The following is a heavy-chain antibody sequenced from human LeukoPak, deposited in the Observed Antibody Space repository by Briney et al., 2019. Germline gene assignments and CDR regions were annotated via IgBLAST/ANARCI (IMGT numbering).Heavy chain of an antibody. CDR3: ARDNDSRDPPHFDY. D-gene: IGHD3-16*01. CDR1: GYTFTTYG. CDR2: INTNTGNP. V-gene: IGHV7-4-1*02. J-gene: IGHJ4*02. Sequence: GASVKVSCKASGYTFTTYGMNWVRQAPGQGLEWMGWINTNTGNPTYAQGFTGRFVFSLDTSVSTAYLQISSLKAEDTAVYYCARDNDSRDPPHFDYWGQGTLVTVSS.